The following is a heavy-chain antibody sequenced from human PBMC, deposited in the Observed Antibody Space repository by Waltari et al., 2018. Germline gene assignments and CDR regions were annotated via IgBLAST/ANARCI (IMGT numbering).Heavy chain of an antibody. D-gene: IGHD3-10*01. CDR1: GFTFSSYA. J-gene: IGHJ1*01. Sequence: EVQLLESGGGLVQPGGSLRLSCVASGFTFSSYAMAWVRQAPGKGLEWVSTICGKFGRTYYADSVKGRFTTSRDNSKHTLSLQMNSLRPEDTAIYYCAKVGLSYWAEYLQHWGQGTLVTVSS. CDR3: AKVGLSYWAEYLQH. CDR2: ICGKFGRT. V-gene: IGHV3-23*01.